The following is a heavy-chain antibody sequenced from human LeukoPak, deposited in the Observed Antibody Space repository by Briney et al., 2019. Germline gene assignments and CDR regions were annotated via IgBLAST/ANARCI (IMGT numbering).Heavy chain of an antibody. CDR1: GFTFSSYT. J-gene: IGHJ4*02. V-gene: IGHV3-21*04. Sequence: GGSLRLSCAASGFTFSSYTMNWVRQAPGKGLEWVSSISSSSSYIYSADSVKGRFTISRDNAKNSLYLQMNSLRSEDTAVYYCARGGRYDSGSYHFDYWGQGTLVTVSS. D-gene: IGHD1-26*01. CDR3: ARGGRYDSGSYHFDY. CDR2: ISSSSSYI.